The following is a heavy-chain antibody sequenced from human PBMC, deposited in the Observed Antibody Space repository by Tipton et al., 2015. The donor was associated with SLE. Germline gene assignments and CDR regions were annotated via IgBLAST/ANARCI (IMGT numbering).Heavy chain of an antibody. V-gene: IGHV4-61*02. CDR3: ARGKDFWSGWELYFI. J-gene: IGHJ3*02. CDR2: IYTSGST. Sequence: TLSLTCTVSGGSISSGSYYWSWIRQPAGKGLEWIGRIYTSGSTNYNPSLKSRVTISVDTSKNQFSLKLSSVTAADTAVYYCARGKDFWSGWELYFIWGQGTMVTVSS. CDR1: GGSISSGSYY. D-gene: IGHD3-3*01.